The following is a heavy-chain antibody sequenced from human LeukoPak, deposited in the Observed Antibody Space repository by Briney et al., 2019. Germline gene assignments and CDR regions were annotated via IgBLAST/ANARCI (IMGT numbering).Heavy chain of an antibody. Sequence: ETLSLTCTVSGGSISSYYMNWVRQAPGKGLEWVSIIYSGGSTYYTDSVKGRFTISRDDPMNTLYLQMNSLRAEDTAVYYCARTVKWELTGSFDYWGQGTLVTVSS. V-gene: IGHV3-53*01. CDR2: IYSGGST. J-gene: IGHJ4*02. D-gene: IGHD1-26*01. CDR1: GGSISSYY. CDR3: ARTVKWELTGSFDY.